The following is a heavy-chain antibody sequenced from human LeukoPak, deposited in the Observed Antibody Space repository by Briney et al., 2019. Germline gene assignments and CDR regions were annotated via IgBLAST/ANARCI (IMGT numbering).Heavy chain of an antibody. J-gene: IGHJ4*02. CDR2: IHPRSGET. CDR3: ARDGEYGTGSYYRGCFDY. V-gene: IGHV1-2*02. Sequence: GASVKVSFTTSGYSFTAFYIHWVRQAPGQGLEWMGWIHPRSGETNYAYKFKGRVTMTRDTSISTVYMDLGSLRSDDTAVYYCARDGEYGTGSYYRGCFDYWGQGILVTVSS. CDR1: GYSFTAFY. D-gene: IGHD3-10*01.